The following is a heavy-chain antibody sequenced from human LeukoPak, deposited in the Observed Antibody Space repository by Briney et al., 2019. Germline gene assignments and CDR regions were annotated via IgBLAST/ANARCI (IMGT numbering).Heavy chain of an antibody. D-gene: IGHD4-11*01. CDR2: IKEDGGEK. J-gene: IGHJ5*02. V-gene: IGHV3-7*03. Sequence: GGSLRLSCVGSGFTFSDYWMTWVRQGPGKELEWVANIKEDGGEKYYGDSVRGRLTVSRDNAKNVLYLQMNSLRAEDTAVYYCARTYINFSNYFDPWGQGTLVTVSS. CDR3: ARTYINFSNYFDP. CDR1: GFTFSDYW.